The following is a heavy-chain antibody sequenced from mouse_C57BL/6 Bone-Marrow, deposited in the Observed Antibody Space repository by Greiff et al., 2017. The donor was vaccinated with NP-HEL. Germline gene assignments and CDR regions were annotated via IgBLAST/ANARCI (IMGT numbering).Heavy chain of an antibody. CDR3: AREGVVAQYYYAMDY. CDR2: IDPSDSYT. V-gene: IGHV1-50*01. CDR1: GYTFTSYW. D-gene: IGHD1-1*01. J-gene: IGHJ4*01. Sequence: QVQLKQPGAELVKPGASVKLSCKASGYTFTSYWMQWVKQRPGQGLEWIGEIDPSDSYTNYNQKFKGKATLTVDTSSSTAYMQLSSLTSEDSAVYYCAREGVVAQYYYAMDYWGQGTSVTVSS.